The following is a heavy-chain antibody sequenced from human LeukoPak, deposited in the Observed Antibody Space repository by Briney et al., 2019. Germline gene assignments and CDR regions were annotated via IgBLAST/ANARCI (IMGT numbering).Heavy chain of an antibody. D-gene: IGHD3-16*02. CDR2: ISAYNGNT. CDR3: ARVTFGGVIVKEDY. CDR1: GYTFTSYG. J-gene: IGHJ4*02. V-gene: IGHV1-18*04. Sequence: ASVKVSCKASGYTFTSYGISWVPQAPGQGLEWMGWISAYNGNTNYAQKLQGRVTMTTDTSTSTAYMELRSLRSDDTAVYYCARVTFGGVIVKEDYWGQGTLVTVSS.